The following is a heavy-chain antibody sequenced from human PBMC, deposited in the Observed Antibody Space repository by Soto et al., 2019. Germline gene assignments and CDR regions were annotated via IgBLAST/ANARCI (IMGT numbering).Heavy chain of an antibody. CDR3: ARLNTAMVTYYFDY. V-gene: IGHV4-34*01. CDR1: GVSFSGYY. CDR2: INHSGST. D-gene: IGHD5-18*01. J-gene: IGHJ4*02. Sequence: PSETLSLTCAVYGVSFSGYYWSWIRPPPGKGLEWIGEINHSGSTNYNPSLRSRVTISVDTSKNQFSLKLSSVTAADTAVYYCARLNTAMVTYYFDYWGQGTLVTVSS.